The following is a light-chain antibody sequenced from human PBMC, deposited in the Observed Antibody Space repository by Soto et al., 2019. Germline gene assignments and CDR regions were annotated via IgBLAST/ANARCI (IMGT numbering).Light chain of an antibody. CDR3: ISYTSSSTPIV. V-gene: IGLV2-14*01. CDR2: EVS. CDR1: SSDVGGYNY. J-gene: IGLJ1*01. Sequence: QSALPQPASVSGSPGQSITISCTGTSSDVGGYNYVSWYQQHPGKAPKLMIYEVSNRPSGVSNRFSGSKSGNTASLTISGLQAEDEADYYCISYTSSSTPIVFGTGTKVTVL.